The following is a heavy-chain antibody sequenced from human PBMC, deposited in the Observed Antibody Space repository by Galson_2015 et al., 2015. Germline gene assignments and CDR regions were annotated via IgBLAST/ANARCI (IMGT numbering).Heavy chain of an antibody. CDR2: ISAYNGNT. CDR1: GYTFTSYG. J-gene: IGHJ6*03. V-gene: IGHV1-18*04. CDR3: ATALCSGGSCYSDYYYYMDV. Sequence: SVKVSCKASGYTFTSYGISWVRQAPGQGLEWMGWISAYNGNTIYAQKFQGRVTMTEDTSTDTAYMELSSLRSEDTAVYYCATALCSGGSCYSDYYYYMDVWGKGTTVTVSS. D-gene: IGHD2-15*01.